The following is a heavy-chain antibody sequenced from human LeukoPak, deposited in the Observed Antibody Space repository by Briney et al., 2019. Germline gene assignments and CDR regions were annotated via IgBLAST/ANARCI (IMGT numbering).Heavy chain of an antibody. CDR1: GYTFTNYY. V-gene: IGHV1-46*01. J-gene: IGHJ6*02. Sequence: PGASVKVSCKASGYTFTNYYMHWVRQAPGHGLEWMGLFNPSGFTTTYAQKFQGRVTVTWDTSTRTVYMELSGLRSDDTAVYYCAREGGLSIAAAGLDYGMDAWGQGTTVTVSS. D-gene: IGHD6-13*01. CDR2: FNPSGFTT. CDR3: AREGGLSIAAAGLDYGMDA.